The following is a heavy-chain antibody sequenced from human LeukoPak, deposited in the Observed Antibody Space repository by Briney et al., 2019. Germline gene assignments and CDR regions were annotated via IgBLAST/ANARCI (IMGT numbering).Heavy chain of an antibody. CDR1: GFMFSSFS. V-gene: IGHV3-30*04. J-gene: IGHJ4*02. Sequence: PGGSLRLSCGASGFMFSSFSMHWVRQTPAKGLEWVAFMSFDGSNKYYADSVKGRFTVSRDNSQNTLYLQMNSLRTEDTALYYCARDSWDILTGYYSHYLDYWGRGTLVTASS. CDR2: MSFDGSNK. D-gene: IGHD3-9*01. CDR3: ARDSWDILTGYYSHYLDY.